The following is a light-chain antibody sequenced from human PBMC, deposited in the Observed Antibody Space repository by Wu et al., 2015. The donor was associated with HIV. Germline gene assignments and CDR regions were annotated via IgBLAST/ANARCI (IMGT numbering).Light chain of an antibody. CDR1: QSVRSY. CDR2: SAS. CDR3: QQRENWPIT. J-gene: IGKJ5*01. Sequence: EIVLTQSPAILSLSPGERATLSCWASQSVRSYLAWYQQKPGQSLRLLIYSASNRAPGIPARFSGRGSGTDFTLTISSLEPEDFAIYYCQQRENWPITFGQGTRLDIK. V-gene: IGKV3-11*01.